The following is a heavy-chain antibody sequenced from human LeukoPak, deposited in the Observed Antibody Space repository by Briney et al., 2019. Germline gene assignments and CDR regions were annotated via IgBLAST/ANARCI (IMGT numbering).Heavy chain of an antibody. CDR1: GFTFSSYN. Sequence: GGSLRLSCAASGFTFSSYNMNWVRQAPGKGLEWVSYISSSSSTIYYADSVKGRLTISRDNAKNSLYLQMNSLRAEDTAVYYCARGGSSWSFDYWGQGTLVTVSS. CDR2: ISSSSSTI. D-gene: IGHD6-13*01. V-gene: IGHV3-48*01. CDR3: ARGGSSWSFDY. J-gene: IGHJ4*02.